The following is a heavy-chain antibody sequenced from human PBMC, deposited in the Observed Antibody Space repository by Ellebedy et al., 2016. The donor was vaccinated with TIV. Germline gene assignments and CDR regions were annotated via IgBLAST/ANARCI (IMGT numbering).Heavy chain of an antibody. Sequence: GGSLRLSXAASGFTFSNYAMSWVRQAPGKGLECVSAISGSGGSTYYADSVKGRVTISRDNSKNTLFLQMNSLRAEDTAVYYCARAGDRSGYLYYSYGMDVWGQGTTVTVSS. D-gene: IGHD3-22*01. J-gene: IGHJ6*02. V-gene: IGHV3-23*01. CDR3: ARAGDRSGYLYYSYGMDV. CDR2: ISGSGGST. CDR1: GFTFSNYA.